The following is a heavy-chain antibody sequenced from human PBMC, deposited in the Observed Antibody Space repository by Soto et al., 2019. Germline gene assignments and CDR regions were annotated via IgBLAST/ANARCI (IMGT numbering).Heavy chain of an antibody. J-gene: IGHJ3*02. Sequence: QVQLQESGSGLVKPSETLSLTCAVSGGSISSDYYSWSWIRQPPGKDLEWIGYIYHGGSTYYNPSLRSRVTLSVDTSKNHFSVRLTSVTAADTAVYSCARLNRLRNVAFDIWGQGTLVAVSS. CDR3: ARLNRLRNVAFDI. D-gene: IGHD3-16*01. V-gene: IGHV4-30-2*01. CDR1: GGSISSDYYS. CDR2: IYHGGST.